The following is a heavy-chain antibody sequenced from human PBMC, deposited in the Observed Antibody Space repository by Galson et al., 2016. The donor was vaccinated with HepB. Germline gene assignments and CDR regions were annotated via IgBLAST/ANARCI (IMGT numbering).Heavy chain of an antibody. V-gene: IGHV3-33*01. CDR1: GFIFSQYG. J-gene: IGHJ4*02. CDR2: IGHDGRNE. D-gene: IGHD2-15*01. CDR3: SRGSQDDIEVDGDLEQDY. Sequence: SLRLSCAASGFIFSQYGMHWVRQAPGKGLESVAVIGHDGRNEYYAHSVKGRFTISRDNSKNTLYVQMNNLRVEDTAVYYCSRGSQDDIEVDGDLEQDYWGQGTLVTVSS.